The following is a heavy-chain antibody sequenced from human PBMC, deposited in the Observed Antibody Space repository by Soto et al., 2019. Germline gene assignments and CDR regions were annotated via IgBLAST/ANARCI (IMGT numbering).Heavy chain of an antibody. CDR2: IYWDDDQ. V-gene: IGHV2-5*02. J-gene: IGHJ4*02. CDR1: GVSLSTGGVG. CDR3: AHMRAAKFDY. Sequence: QITLKESGPTLVKPTQTLTLTCNVSGVSLSTGGVGVGWIRQPPGKALEWLALIYWDDDQRSSPSLKSRLTLTKATSTNPVVLTMTNTAPEDTATYYCAHMRAAKFDYWGQGTLVTVSS. D-gene: IGHD2-15*01.